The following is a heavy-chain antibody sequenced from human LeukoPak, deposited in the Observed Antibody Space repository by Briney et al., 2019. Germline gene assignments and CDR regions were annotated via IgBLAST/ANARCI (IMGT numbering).Heavy chain of an antibody. CDR2: ISISGSTI. V-gene: IGHV3-48*03. Sequence: GGSLRLSCAASGFTSSSYEVNWVRQAPGKGLEWVSYISISGSTICYADSVKGRFTISRDNAKNSLYLQVNSLRAEDTAVYYCARVAYSSTWGYFDYWGQGTLVTVSS. CDR1: GFTSSSYE. J-gene: IGHJ4*02. CDR3: ARVAYSSTWGYFDY. D-gene: IGHD6-13*01.